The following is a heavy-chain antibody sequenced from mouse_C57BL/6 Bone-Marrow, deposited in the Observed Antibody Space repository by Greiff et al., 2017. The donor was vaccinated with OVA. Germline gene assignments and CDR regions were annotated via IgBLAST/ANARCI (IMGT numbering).Heavy chain of an antibody. D-gene: IGHD1-1*01. J-gene: IGHJ1*03. CDR1: GYAFSSYW. V-gene: IGHV1-80*01. CDR3: ARERCTAGATTGYFDV. Sequence: QVQLQQSGAELVKPGASVKISCTASGYAFSSYWMNWVQQRPGKGLEWIGQIYPGDGDTNYNGKFKGKATLTADKSSSTAYMQLSSLPSEDSAVFFWARERCTAGATTGYFDVWGTGTTVTVSS. CDR2: IYPGDGDT.